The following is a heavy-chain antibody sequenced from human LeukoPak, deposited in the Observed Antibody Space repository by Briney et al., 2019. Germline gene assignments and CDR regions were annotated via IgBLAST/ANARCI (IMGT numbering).Heavy chain of an antibody. Sequence: ASVKVSCKASGYTLTELSMHWVRQAPGKGLEWMGGFDPEDGETIYAQKFQGRVTMTEDTSTDTAYMELSSLRSEDTAVYYCATVPYYDILTGYYKANWFDPWGQGTLVTVSS. CDR2: FDPEDGET. D-gene: IGHD3-9*01. J-gene: IGHJ5*02. V-gene: IGHV1-24*01. CDR3: ATVPYYDILTGYYKANWFDP. CDR1: GYTLTELS.